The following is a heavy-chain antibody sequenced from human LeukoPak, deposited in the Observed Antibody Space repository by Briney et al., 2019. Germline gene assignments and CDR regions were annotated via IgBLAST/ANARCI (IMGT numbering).Heavy chain of an antibody. CDR1: GFTFNSYE. CDR3: ARGDGGYYYGMDV. J-gene: IGHJ6*04. V-gene: IGHV3-48*03. D-gene: IGHD4-23*01. Sequence: GGSLRLSCAASGFTFNSYETNWVRQAPGKGLEWISYISTSGSTRYYADSVKGRFTISRDNTENSLYLQMNSLRAEDTAVYYCARGDGGYYYGMDVWGKGTTVTVSS. CDR2: ISTSGSTR.